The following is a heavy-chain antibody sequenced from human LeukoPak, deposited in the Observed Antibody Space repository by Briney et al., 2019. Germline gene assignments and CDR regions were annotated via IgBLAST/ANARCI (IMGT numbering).Heavy chain of an antibody. J-gene: IGHJ6*02. V-gene: IGHV3-21*01. Sequence: GGSLRLSCAASGFSFSTYSMNWVRQAPGKGLEWVSSISSRSGYIYYADSVKGRFTISRDNAKNSLYLQMDSLGAEDTAVYYCARDHYYDSSGYSYGMDVWGQGTTVTVSS. CDR3: ARDHYYDSSGYSYGMDV. CDR2: ISSRSGYI. D-gene: IGHD3-22*01. CDR1: GFSFSTYS.